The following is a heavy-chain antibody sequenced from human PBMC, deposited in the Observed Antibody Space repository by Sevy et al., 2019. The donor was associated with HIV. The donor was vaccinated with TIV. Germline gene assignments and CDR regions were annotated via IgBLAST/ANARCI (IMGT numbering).Heavy chain of an antibody. Sequence: ASVKVSCKASGGTFSSYAISWVRQAPGQGLEWMGGIIPIFGTANYAQKFQGRVTITADESTSTAYMELGSLRSEDTAVYYCARAQLRFLEWLSWFDPWGQGTLVTVSS. CDR2: IIPIFGTA. D-gene: IGHD3-3*01. CDR3: ARAQLRFLEWLSWFDP. J-gene: IGHJ5*02. CDR1: GGTFSSYA. V-gene: IGHV1-69*13.